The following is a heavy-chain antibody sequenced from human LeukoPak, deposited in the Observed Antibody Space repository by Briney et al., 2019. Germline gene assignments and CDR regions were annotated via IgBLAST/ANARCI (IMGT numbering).Heavy chain of an antibody. V-gene: IGHV3-23*01. CDR1: GFTFSSYA. CDR2: ISGSGGST. Sequence: GGSLRLSCAASGFTFSSYAMSWVRQAPGKGLEWVSAISGSGGSTYYADSVKGRFTISRDNSKNTLYLQMNSLRAEDTAVYYCAKEASTIVVASYPHDYFDYWGQGTLVTVSS. D-gene: IGHD3-22*01. CDR3: AKEASTIVVASYPHDYFDY. J-gene: IGHJ4*02.